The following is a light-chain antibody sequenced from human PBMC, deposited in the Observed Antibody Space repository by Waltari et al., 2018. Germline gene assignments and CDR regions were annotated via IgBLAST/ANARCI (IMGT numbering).Light chain of an antibody. J-gene: IGKJ3*01. CDR2: AAS. CDR1: QSISFH. V-gene: IGKV1-39*01. CDR3: QQTYNTAGVT. Sequence: DIQMTQSPSSLSASVGDRLIITCRASQSISFHLNWYQQKPGKAPELLIYAASILQSGVPLRFSGSGSGTHFSLTIDGLHPEDFATYFCQQTYNTAGVTFGPGTKV.